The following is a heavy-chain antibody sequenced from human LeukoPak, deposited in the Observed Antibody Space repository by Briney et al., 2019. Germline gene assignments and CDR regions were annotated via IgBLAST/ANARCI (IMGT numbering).Heavy chain of an antibody. D-gene: IGHD2/OR15-2a*01. V-gene: IGHV4-4*09. CDR1: GGSISSYY. J-gene: IGHJ4*02. CDR3: ARHNRPTTFYFDY. Sequence: SETLSLTCTVSGGSISSYYWSWIRQPPGKGLEWIGYIYTSGSTNYNPSLKSRVTISVDTSKNKFSLKLSSVTAADTAVYYCARHNRPTTFYFDYWGQGTLVTVSS. CDR2: IYTSGST.